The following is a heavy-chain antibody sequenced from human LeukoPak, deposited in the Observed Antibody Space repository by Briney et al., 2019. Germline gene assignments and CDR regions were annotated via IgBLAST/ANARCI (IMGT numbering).Heavy chain of an antibody. CDR3: TRAGGDDYVWGSYPTTPFDY. CDR1: GCTISSYY. J-gene: IGHJ4*02. CDR2: IYYSGSN. Sequence: SETLCLTCAASGCTISSYYLRWIRQPPGKGLEWMGYIYYSGSNNYYPSLMSRGTITVDASNNQSSLKLISSPDADTAVYYYTRAGGDDYVWGSYPTTPFDYWGQGTLVTVSS. V-gene: IGHV4-59*01. D-gene: IGHD3-16*02.